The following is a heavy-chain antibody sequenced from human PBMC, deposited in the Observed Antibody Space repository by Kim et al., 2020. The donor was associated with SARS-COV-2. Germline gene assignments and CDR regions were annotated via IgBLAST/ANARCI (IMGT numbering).Heavy chain of an antibody. J-gene: IGHJ4*02. CDR2: TA. CDR3: AREQQLIIDF. V-gene: IGHV1-69*01. Sequence: TANYAQKIQSRITITADESTSTAYMEVNSLRSEDTVVYYCAREQQLIIDFWGQGPLVTVSS. D-gene: IGHD6-13*01.